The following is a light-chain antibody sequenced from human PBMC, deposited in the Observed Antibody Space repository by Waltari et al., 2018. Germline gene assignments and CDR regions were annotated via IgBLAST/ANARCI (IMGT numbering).Light chain of an antibody. CDR1: RSDVGGSNS. V-gene: IGLV2-11*01. Sequence: QSALTQPRSVSGSPEQSVTISCTGTRSDVGGSNSSSWYQQHPGKAPKFMIYDVNKRPSGVPDRFSGSKSGNTASLTISGLQAEDEADYYCCSYAGTYTYVFGTGTKVTVL. CDR2: DVN. J-gene: IGLJ1*01. CDR3: CSYAGTYTYV.